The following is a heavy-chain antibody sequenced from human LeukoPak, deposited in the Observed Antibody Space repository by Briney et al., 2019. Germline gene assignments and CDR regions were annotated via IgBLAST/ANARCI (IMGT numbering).Heavy chain of an antibody. D-gene: IGHD6-19*01. CDR2: IRSDGGST. CDR3: VKDRGGAVAGPFDY. V-gene: IGHV3-64D*09. J-gene: IGHJ4*02. Sequence: GGSLRFSCSASGFTFSSFAMHWVRQASGKGLEYISAIRSDGGSTYYADSVKGRFTISRDNYKNTLYLQMSSLRAEDTAVYYCVKDRGGAVAGPFDYWGQGALVTVSS. CDR1: GFTFSSFA.